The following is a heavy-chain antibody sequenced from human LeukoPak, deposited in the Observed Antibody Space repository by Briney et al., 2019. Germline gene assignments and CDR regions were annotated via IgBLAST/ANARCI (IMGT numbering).Heavy chain of an antibody. CDR3: ARSLISRGSGSYSSDY. D-gene: IGHD3-10*01. CDR1: GFTFSNYY. CDR2: ISTSGSTK. Sequence: PGGSLRLSCAASGFTFSNYYMSWIRQAPGKGLEWVSHISTSGSTKYYADSVKGRFTISRDNAKNSLYLQMNSLRAEDTAVYYCARSLISRGSGSYSSDYWGQGTLVTVSS. V-gene: IGHV3-11*04. J-gene: IGHJ4*02.